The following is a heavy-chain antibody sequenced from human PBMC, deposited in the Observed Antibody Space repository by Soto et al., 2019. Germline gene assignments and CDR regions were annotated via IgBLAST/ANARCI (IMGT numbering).Heavy chain of an antibody. CDR1: GFTLSSYA. J-gene: IGHJ4*02. Sequence: GGSLRLSCAASGFTLSSYAMHWVRQAPGKGLEWVAVISYDGSNKYYADSVKGRFTISRDNSKNTLYLQMNSLRAEDTAVYYCASASYGPYPYYFDYWGQGTRVTVSS. V-gene: IGHV3-30-3*01. D-gene: IGHD5-18*01. CDR2: ISYDGSNK. CDR3: ASASYGPYPYYFDY.